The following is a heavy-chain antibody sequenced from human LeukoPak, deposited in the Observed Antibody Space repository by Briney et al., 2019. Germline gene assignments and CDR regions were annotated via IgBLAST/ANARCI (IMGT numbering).Heavy chain of an antibody. D-gene: IGHD6-13*01. CDR2: INHSGST. Sequence: SETLSLTCTVSGGSISSYYWSWIRQPPGKGLERIGEINHSGSTNYNPSLKSRVTISVDTSKNQFSLKLSSVTAADTAVYYCARDSTNSSSWYYYGYWGQGTLVTVSS. J-gene: IGHJ4*02. V-gene: IGHV4-34*01. CDR3: ARDSTNSSSWYYYGY. CDR1: GGSISSYY.